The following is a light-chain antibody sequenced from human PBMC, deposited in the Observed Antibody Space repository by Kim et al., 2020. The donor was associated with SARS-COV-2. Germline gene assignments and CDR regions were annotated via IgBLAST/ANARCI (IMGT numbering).Light chain of an antibody. CDR1: QSVGNF. Sequence: EIVMTQSPATLSVSPGDRATLSCRASQSVGNFLAWYQQKPGQTPRLLIYGAFTRATGIPARFSGTGSGTDFTLTVSSLQSEDFAVYYCQQYRNWPLTFGRGTKVDIK. V-gene: IGKV3-15*01. CDR2: GAF. CDR3: QQYRNWPLT. J-gene: IGKJ4*01.